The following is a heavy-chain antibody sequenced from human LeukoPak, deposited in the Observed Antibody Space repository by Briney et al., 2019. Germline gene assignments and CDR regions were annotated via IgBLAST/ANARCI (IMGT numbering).Heavy chain of an antibody. CDR3: ARERVDDYSNYYFDY. V-gene: IGHV1-2*02. D-gene: IGHD4-11*01. J-gene: IGHJ4*02. CDR2: INPNSGGT. Sequence: ASVTVSCKASGYTFTGYYMHWVRQAPGQGLEWMGWINPNSGGTNYAQKFQGRVTMTRDTSISTAYMELSRLRSDDTAVYYCARERVDDYSNYYFDYWGQGTLVTVSS. CDR1: GYTFTGYY.